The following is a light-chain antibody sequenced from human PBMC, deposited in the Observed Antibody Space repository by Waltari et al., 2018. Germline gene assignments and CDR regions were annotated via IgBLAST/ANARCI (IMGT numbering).Light chain of an antibody. J-gene: IGKJ1*01. CDR3: QQYKT. V-gene: IGKV1-27*01. CDR1: QVIGNF. Sequence: DIQMTQSPSSLSASVGDSVTITCRASQVIGNFLAWYQQKPGKVPNLLISQASTLQAGVPSRFSGSGSGTDFTLTISSLQPDDFATYYCQQYKTFGQGTKVEIK. CDR2: QAS.